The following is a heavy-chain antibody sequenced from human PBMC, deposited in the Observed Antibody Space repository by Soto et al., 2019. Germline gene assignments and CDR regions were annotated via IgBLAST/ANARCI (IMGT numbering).Heavy chain of an antibody. CDR1: GYTFTSYC. J-gene: IGHJ3*02. V-gene: IGHV1-18*01. Sequence: ASVKVSCKASGYTFTSYCISWVRQAPGQGLEWMGWISGYNDNTRYAQKFQGTVTLTADTPTSTAYLELRSLRSDDTAVYYCARDWFCSGGRCYDVFDIWGQGTTVTVSS. D-gene: IGHD2-15*01. CDR3: ARDWFCSGGRCYDVFDI. CDR2: ISGYNDNT.